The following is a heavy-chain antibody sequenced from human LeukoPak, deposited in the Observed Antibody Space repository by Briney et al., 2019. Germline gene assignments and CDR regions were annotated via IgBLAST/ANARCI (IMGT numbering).Heavy chain of an antibody. D-gene: IGHD3-3*01. CDR2: INPSGGST. J-gene: IGHJ4*02. Sequence: ASVKVSCKASGYTFTSYYMHWARQAPGQGLEWMGIINPSGGSTSYAQKFQGRVTMTRDTSTSTVYMELSSLRSEDTAVYYCASIFGVVIEDYWGQGTLVTVSS. CDR1: GYTFTSYY. CDR3: ASIFGVVIEDY. V-gene: IGHV1-46*03.